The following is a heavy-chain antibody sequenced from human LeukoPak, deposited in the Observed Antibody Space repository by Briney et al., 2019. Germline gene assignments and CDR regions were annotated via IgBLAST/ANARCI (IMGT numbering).Heavy chain of an antibody. CDR3: AKERVLVGAHYYFDY. CDR2: ISGSGGST. V-gene: IGHV3-23*01. J-gene: IGHJ4*02. D-gene: IGHD1-26*01. CDR1: GFAFSSYA. Sequence: GGSLRLSCAASGFAFSSYAMSWVRQAPGKGLEWVSAISGSGGSTYYADSVKGRFTISRDNSKNTLYLQMNSLRAEDTAVYYCAKERVLVGAHYYFDYWGQGTLVTVSS.